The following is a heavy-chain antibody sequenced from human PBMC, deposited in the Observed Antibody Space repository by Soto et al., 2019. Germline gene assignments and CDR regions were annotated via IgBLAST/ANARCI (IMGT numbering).Heavy chain of an antibody. D-gene: IGHD6-19*01. Sequence: EVQLLESGGGSVQPGGSLRLSCAASGFTFSSYAMSWVRQAPGKGLEWVSAISGTGSSTNYADSVEGRFTISRDNSKNTLSLQMSSLRAEDTAVYYCAKAGGIAVPGTHLDYGGQGTLVTVSS. V-gene: IGHV3-23*01. CDR2: ISGTGSST. J-gene: IGHJ4*02. CDR3: AKAGGIAVPGTHLDY. CDR1: GFTFSSYA.